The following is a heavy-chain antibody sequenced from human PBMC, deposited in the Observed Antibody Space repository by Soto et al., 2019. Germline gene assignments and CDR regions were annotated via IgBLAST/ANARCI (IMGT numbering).Heavy chain of an antibody. Sequence: SETLSLTCTVSGGSISSSSYYWGWIRQPPGKGLEWIGSIYYSGSTYYNPSLKSRVTISVDTPKNQFSLKLSSVTAADTAVYYCARVGYCSGGSCYSAPVDYWGQGTLVPVSS. V-gene: IGHV4-39*01. CDR1: GGSISSSSYY. J-gene: IGHJ4*02. CDR3: ARVGYCSGGSCYSAPVDY. D-gene: IGHD2-15*01. CDR2: IYYSGST.